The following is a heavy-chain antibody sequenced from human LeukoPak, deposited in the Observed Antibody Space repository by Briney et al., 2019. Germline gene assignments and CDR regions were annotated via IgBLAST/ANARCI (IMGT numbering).Heavy chain of an antibody. V-gene: IGHV3-11*06. D-gene: IGHD3-22*01. J-gene: IGHJ4*02. Sequence: RGSLRLSCAASGFTFSDYYMSWIRQAPGKGLEWASYISSSSSYTNYADSVKGQFTISRDNAKNSLYLQMNSLRAEDTAVYYCARDLREFDSSGYYLDYWGQGTLVTVSS. CDR3: ARDLREFDSSGYYLDY. CDR2: ISSSSSYT. CDR1: GFTFSDYY.